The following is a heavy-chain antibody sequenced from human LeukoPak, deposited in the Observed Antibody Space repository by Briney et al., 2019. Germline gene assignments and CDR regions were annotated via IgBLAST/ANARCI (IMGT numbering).Heavy chain of an antibody. CDR1: GYTFPSYA. V-gene: IGHV1-3*01. CDR2: INAGNGNT. D-gene: IGHD3-3*01. J-gene: IGHJ4*02. Sequence: GASVKVSCKASGYTFPSYAIHWVRQAPGQRLEWMGWINAGNGNTKHSQKFQGRVTITRDTSASTAYMELSSLSSEDTAVYYCARDPTRQYYDFWSGYPDDWGQGTLVTVSS. CDR3: ARDPTRQYYDFWSGYPDD.